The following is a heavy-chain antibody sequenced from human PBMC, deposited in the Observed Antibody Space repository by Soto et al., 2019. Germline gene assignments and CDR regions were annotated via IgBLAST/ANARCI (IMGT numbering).Heavy chain of an antibody. J-gene: IGHJ4*02. CDR2: IYHSGRT. CDR3: ARGSPVTTDY. Sequence: QLQLQESGSGLVKPSQTLSLTCAVSGGSISSGGYSWSWIRQPPGKGLEWIGYIYHSGRTFYNPSLTIRVTISVDRSKNQFSLKLSSVTAAATAVYYWARGSPVTTDYWGQVTLVTVSS. D-gene: IGHD4-17*01. CDR1: GGSISSGGYS. V-gene: IGHV4-30-2*01.